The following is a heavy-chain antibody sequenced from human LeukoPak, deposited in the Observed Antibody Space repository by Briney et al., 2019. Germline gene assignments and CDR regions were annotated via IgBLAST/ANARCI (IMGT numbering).Heavy chain of an antibody. J-gene: IGHJ6*02. CDR1: GYTFTSYG. CDR3: ARDLMEVPAAISLYYGMDV. D-gene: IGHD2-2*02. V-gene: IGHV1-18*04. Sequence: ASVKVSCKASGYTFTSYGISWVRQAPGQGLEWMGWISAYNGNTNYAQKLQGRVTMTTDTSTSTAYMELRSLRSDDTAVYYCARDLMEVPAAISLYYGMDVWGQGTTVTVSS. CDR2: ISAYNGNT.